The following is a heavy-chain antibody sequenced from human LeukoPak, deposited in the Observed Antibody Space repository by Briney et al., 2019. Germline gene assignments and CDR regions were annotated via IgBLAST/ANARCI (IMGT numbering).Heavy chain of an antibody. J-gene: IGHJ4*02. CDR2: ISSSGSTI. Sequence: GGSLRLSCAASGSTFSSYEMNWVRQAPGKGLEWVSYISSSGSTIYYADSVKGRFTISRDNAKNSLYLQMNSLRAEDTAVYYCARDPEEYYYDSSGYWGQGTLVTVSS. V-gene: IGHV3-48*03. CDR3: ARDPEEYYYDSSGY. CDR1: GSTFSSYE. D-gene: IGHD3-22*01.